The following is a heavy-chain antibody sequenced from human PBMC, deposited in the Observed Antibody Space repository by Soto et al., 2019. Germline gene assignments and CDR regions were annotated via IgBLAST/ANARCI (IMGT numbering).Heavy chain of an antibody. CDR2: IYASGST. J-gene: IGHJ4*02. D-gene: IGHD4-17*01. CDR1: GFTVSSTY. Sequence: EVQLVESGGGLVQPGGSPRLSCAASGFTVSSTYMSWVRQAPGKGLEWVSVIYASGSTYYADSVKGRFSISRDNAKNILYLQMNSLRVEDTGVYYCAREESSVTPKVGHYFDYWGQGTLVTVSS. CDR3: AREESSVTPKVGHYFDY. V-gene: IGHV3-66*01.